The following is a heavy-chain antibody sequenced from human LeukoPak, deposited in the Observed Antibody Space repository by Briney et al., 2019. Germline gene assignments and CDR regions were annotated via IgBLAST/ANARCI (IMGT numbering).Heavy chain of an antibody. Sequence: SQTLYLTCTVSGGSISSGSYYWSWIRQPAGKAPEWIGRIYTSGSTNYNPSLKSRVTISVDTSKNQFSLKLSSVTAADMAVYYCAGGWYPLLQNDYWGQGTLVTVSS. CDR1: GGSISSGSYY. V-gene: IGHV4-61*02. CDR2: IYTSGST. CDR3: AGGWYPLLQNDY. D-gene: IGHD1-14*01. J-gene: IGHJ4*02.